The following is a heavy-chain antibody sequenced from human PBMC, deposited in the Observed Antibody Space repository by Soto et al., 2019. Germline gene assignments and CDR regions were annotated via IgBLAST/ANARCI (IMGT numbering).Heavy chain of an antibody. V-gene: IGHV1-69*02. CDR3: ASSYGSGYRAFDY. Sequence: QVQLVQSGAEVKRPGSSVKVSCKASGDTFTFYSINWVRQAPGLGLERMGRINPILSMSNYAQRFQGRVTMTADKSTSTAYMELSSLRSEDTATYYCASSYGSGYRAFDYWGQGALVTVSS. J-gene: IGHJ4*02. CDR2: INPILSMS. D-gene: IGHD3-10*01. CDR1: GDTFTFYS.